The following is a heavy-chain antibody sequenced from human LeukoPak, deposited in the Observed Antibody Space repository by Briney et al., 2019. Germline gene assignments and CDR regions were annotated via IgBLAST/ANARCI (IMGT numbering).Heavy chain of an antibody. D-gene: IGHD2-2*02. CDR1: GGTFSSYA. Sequence: SVTVSCKASGGTFSSYAISWVRQAPGQGLEWMGRIIPILGIANYAQKFQGRVTITADKSTSTAYMELSSLRSEDTAVYYCARDIEDIVVVPAAINWFDPWGQGTLVTVSS. V-gene: IGHV1-69*04. J-gene: IGHJ5*02. CDR3: ARDIEDIVVVPAAINWFDP. CDR2: IIPILGIA.